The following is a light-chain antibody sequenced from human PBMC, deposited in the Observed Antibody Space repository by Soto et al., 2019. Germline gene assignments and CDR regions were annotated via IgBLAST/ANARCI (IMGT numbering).Light chain of an antibody. CDR2: KAS. V-gene: IGKV1-5*03. CDR1: QSISSW. Sequence: DIQMTQSPSTLSASVGDRVTITCRASQSISSWLAWYQQKPGKAPKLLISKASSLERGVPSRFSGSGSGTEFTLTISSLQPDDFATYYCQQYNSYPLTFGQGTKVEIK. J-gene: IGKJ1*01. CDR3: QQYNSYPLT.